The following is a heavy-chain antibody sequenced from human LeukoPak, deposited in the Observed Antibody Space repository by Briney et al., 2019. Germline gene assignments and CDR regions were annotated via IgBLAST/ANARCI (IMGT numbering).Heavy chain of an antibody. CDR1: GGSFSGYY. CDR2: INHSGST. Sequence: SETLSLTCAVYGGSFSGYYWSWIRQPPGKGLEWIGEINHSGSTNYNPSLKGRVTISVDTSKNQFSLKLSSVTAADTAVYYCARGRPGYSYGYWNYWGQGTLVTVSS. CDR3: ARGRPGYSYGYWNY. D-gene: IGHD5-18*01. J-gene: IGHJ4*02. V-gene: IGHV4-34*01.